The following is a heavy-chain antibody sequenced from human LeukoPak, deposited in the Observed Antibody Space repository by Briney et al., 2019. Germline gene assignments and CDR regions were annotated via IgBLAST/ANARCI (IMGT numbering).Heavy chain of an antibody. CDR3: ARGLVVPAAMGEFDY. Sequence: GASVKVSCKASGYTFSTYGINWVRQAPGQGLEWMGCINVYNGNTNYAQKFQGRITMTRDTSTNTAYMELRSLKSDDTAVYYCARGLVVPAAMGEFDYWGQGTLVTVSS. CDR1: GYTFSTYG. CDR2: INVYNGNT. D-gene: IGHD2-2*01. V-gene: IGHV1-18*01. J-gene: IGHJ4*02.